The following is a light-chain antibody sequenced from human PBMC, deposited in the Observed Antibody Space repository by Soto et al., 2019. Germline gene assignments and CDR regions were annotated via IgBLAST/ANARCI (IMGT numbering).Light chain of an antibody. CDR2: VNSDGSH. J-gene: IGLJ3*02. Sequence: QLVLSQSPSASASLGASVKLTCTLSSGHSNYAIAWHQQLPEKGPRYLMKVNSDGSHIKGDGIPDRFSGSSSGAERYLTISSLQSEDEADYYCQTWGTGIQVFGGGTKVTVL. CDR3: QTWGTGIQV. V-gene: IGLV4-69*01. CDR1: SGHSNYA.